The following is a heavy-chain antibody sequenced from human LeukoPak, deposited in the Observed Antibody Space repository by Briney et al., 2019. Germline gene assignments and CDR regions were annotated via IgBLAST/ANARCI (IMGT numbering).Heavy chain of an antibody. Sequence: PGGSLRLSCAASGFTFSSFGMHWVRQAPGKGLGGVAFIRYVGSNKYYADSVKGRFTISRDNSKNTLYLQMNSLRAEDTAAYYCAKDARRFLGYYSYMDVWGKGTTVTVS. V-gene: IGHV3-30*02. D-gene: IGHD3-3*01. CDR1: GFTFSSFG. J-gene: IGHJ6*03. CDR2: IRYVGSNK. CDR3: AKDARRFLGYYSYMDV.